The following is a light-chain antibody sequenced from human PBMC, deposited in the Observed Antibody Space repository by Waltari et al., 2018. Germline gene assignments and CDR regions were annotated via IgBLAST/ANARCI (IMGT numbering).Light chain of an antibody. CDR3: QQSFRNPLT. J-gene: IGKJ3*01. CDR1: QTISIY. V-gene: IGKV1-39*01. CDR2: AAS. Sequence: DIQMTQSPSSLSASVGDRVTFTCRSCQTISIYLNWYQQKPGKAPSLLVYAASSLNLGVPSRFSDSGSGTEFTLTINSLEPEDVAAYYCQQSFRNPLTFGPGTTVDV.